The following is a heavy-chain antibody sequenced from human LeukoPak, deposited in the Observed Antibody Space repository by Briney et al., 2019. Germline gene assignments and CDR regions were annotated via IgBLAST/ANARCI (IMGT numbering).Heavy chain of an antibody. Sequence: ASVKVSCKASGYTFTGYYMYWVRQAPGQGLEWMGWINPNSGGTKYAQKFQGRVTMTRDTSISTGYMELRRLRSDDTAVYYCARGPPHYYDSSGYSLSFDYWGQGTLVTVSS. CDR3: ARGPPHYYDSSGYSLSFDY. V-gene: IGHV1-2*02. J-gene: IGHJ4*02. CDR1: GYTFTGYY. D-gene: IGHD3-22*01. CDR2: INPNSGGT.